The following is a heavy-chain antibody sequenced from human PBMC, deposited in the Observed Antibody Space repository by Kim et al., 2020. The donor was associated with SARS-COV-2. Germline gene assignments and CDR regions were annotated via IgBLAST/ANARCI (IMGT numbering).Heavy chain of an antibody. J-gene: IGHJ6*02. Sequence: GGYLRLSCAASGFTFSSYWMHWVRQAPGKGLVWVSRINSDGSSTSYADSVKGRFTISRDNAKNTLYLQMNSLRAEDTAVYYCARVEGYCSSTSCPYYYYYGMDVWGQGTTVTVSS. CDR3: ARVEGYCSSTSCPYYYYYGMDV. V-gene: IGHV3-74*01. CDR1: GFTFSSYW. D-gene: IGHD2-2*01. CDR2: INSDGSST.